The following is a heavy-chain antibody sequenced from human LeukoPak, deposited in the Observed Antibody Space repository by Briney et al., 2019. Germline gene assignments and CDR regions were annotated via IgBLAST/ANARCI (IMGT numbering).Heavy chain of an antibody. CDR1: GFTFCDYA. CDR3: TSGYYGSGSPIDY. V-gene: IGHV3-49*03. CDR2: IRRKAYGGTT. Sequence: PGGSLRLSCTASGFTFCDYAMSWLRQAPGKGLEWVGFIRRKAYGGTTEYAAAVKGRFTISRDDSKSIAYLQMNSLKTEDTAVYYCTSGYYGSGSPIDYWGQGTLVTVSS. D-gene: IGHD3-10*01. J-gene: IGHJ4*02.